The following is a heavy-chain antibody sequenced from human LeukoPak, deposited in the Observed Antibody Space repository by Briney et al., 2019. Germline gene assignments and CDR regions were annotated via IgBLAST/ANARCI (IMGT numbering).Heavy chain of an antibody. V-gene: IGHV4-39*01. J-gene: IGHJ4*02. Sequence: SETLSLTCAVSGASISSSNYYWGWVRQSPGKGLEWIGNIYSSGNTYYNASLKSRVTMYIDTSKNQFSLKLSSVTAADTAMYYCARVLAGSFDYWGQGTLVTVSS. D-gene: IGHD3-10*01. CDR1: GASISSSNYY. CDR2: IYSSGNT. CDR3: ARVLAGSFDY.